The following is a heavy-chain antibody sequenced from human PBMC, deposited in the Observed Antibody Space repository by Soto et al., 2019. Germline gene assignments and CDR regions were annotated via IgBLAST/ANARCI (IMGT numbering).Heavy chain of an antibody. D-gene: IGHD3-22*01. Sequence: SETLSLTCAVYGGSFSGYYWSWIRQPPGKGLEWIGEINHSGSTNYNPSLKSRVTISVDTSKNQFSLKLSSVTAADTAVYYCARILFDSSGYYCFDYWGQGTLVTVSS. V-gene: IGHV4-34*01. CDR3: ARILFDSSGYYCFDY. CDR1: GGSFSGYY. CDR2: INHSGST. J-gene: IGHJ4*02.